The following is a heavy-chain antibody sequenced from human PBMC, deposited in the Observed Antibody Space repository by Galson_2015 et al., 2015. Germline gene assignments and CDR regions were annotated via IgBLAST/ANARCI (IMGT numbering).Heavy chain of an antibody. V-gene: IGHV3-30*18. CDR2: ISYDGSNK. CDR3: AKDQAAMENYYYYGMDV. CDR1: GFTFSSYG. D-gene: IGHD5-18*01. J-gene: IGHJ6*02. Sequence: SLRLSCAASGFTFSSYGMHWVRQAPGKGLEWVAVISYDGSNKYYADSVKGRFTISRDNSKNTLYLQMNSLRAEDTAVYYCAKDQAAMENYYYYGMDVWGQGTTVTVSS.